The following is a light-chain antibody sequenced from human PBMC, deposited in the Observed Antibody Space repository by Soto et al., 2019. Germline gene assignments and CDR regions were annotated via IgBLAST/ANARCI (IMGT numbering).Light chain of an antibody. Sequence: EIVMTQSPATLSVSPGERATLSCRASQSVSRNLAWYQQKPGQAPRLLIYGSSTRATDIAARVSGSGSGTDFTLTICSLQSRDVAVYYCQQYNKWPLTFGGGTKVEIK. CDR3: QQYNKWPLT. CDR2: GSS. V-gene: IGKV3-15*01. J-gene: IGKJ4*01. CDR1: QSVSRN.